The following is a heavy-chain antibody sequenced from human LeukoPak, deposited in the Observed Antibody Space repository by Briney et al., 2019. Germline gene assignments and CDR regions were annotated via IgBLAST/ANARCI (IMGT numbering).Heavy chain of an antibody. Sequence: GGSLRLSCAASGFTFSSYWMTWIRQAPGKGLEWVANIKQDGSEKYYVDSVKGRFTISRDNAKNSLYLQMNSLRAEDTAVYYCARDTGGGYSCYDCWGQGTLVTVSS. CDR3: ARDTGGGYSCYDC. CDR1: GFTFSSYW. V-gene: IGHV3-7*01. D-gene: IGHD5-18*01. CDR2: IKQDGSEK. J-gene: IGHJ4*02.